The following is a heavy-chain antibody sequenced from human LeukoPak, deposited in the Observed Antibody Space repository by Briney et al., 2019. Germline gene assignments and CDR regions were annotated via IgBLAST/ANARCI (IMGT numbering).Heavy chain of an antibody. CDR1: GFTFSSYA. D-gene: IGHD3-10*01. CDR2: ISGSGGST. J-gene: IGHJ5*02. V-gene: IGHV3-23*01. CDR3: AKDLSDYGSGSYYGNWFDP. Sequence: GGSLRLSCAASGFTFSSYAMSWVRQAPGKGLEWVSAISGSGGSTYYADSVKGRFTISRDNSENTLYLQMNSLRAEDTAVYYCAKDLSDYGSGSYYGNWFDPWGQGTLVTVSS.